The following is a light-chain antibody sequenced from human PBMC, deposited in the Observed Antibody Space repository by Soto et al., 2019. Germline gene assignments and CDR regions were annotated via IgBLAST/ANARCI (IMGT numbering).Light chain of an antibody. Sequence: EIVMTQSPATLSVSPGERATLSCRASQSVSSNLAWYQQKPGQAPSLLISGASARATGVPARFSGSGSGTEFTLTISSLQSEDFAVYYCQYYNNWPFTFGQGTKLEI. CDR1: QSVSSN. CDR3: QYYNNWPFT. V-gene: IGKV3-15*01. CDR2: GAS. J-gene: IGKJ2*01.